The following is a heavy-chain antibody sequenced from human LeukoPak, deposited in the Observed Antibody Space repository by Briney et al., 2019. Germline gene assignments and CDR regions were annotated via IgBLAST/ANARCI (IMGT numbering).Heavy chain of an antibody. CDR2: IYYSGST. CDR3: ARQPPYMGFDY. CDR1: GGSISSYY. D-gene: IGHD1-26*01. Sequence: SETLSLTCTVSGGSISSYYWSWIRQPPGKGLEWIGYIYYSGSTIYNPSLKSRVTISVDTSKNQFSLKLSSVTAADTAVYYCARQPPYMGFDYWGQGTLVTVSS. J-gene: IGHJ4*02. V-gene: IGHV4-59*01.